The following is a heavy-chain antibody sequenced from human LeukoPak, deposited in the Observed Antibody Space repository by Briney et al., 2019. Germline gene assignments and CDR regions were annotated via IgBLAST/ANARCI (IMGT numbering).Heavy chain of an antibody. CDR2: ISYDGSNK. D-gene: IGHD5-18*01. Sequence: GGSLRLSCAASGFTFSSYGMHWVRQAAGKGLEWVAIISYDGSNKYYADSVKGRFTISRDNSKNTLYLQMNSLRAEDTAVYYCAKEGSGYNFDYWGQGTLVIVSS. CDR1: GFTFSSYG. V-gene: IGHV3-30*18. CDR3: AKEGSGYNFDY. J-gene: IGHJ4*02.